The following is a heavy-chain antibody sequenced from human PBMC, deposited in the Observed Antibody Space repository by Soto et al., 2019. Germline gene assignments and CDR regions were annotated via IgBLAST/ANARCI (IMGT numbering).Heavy chain of an antibody. Sequence: SGPTLVNPTQTLTLTCTFSGFSLTTSGMCVSWIRQAPGKALEWLALIDWNDHKYYSTSLKTRLTISKDTSKNQVVLTMANMDPVDTATYFCARIRAGHEFAGVIAPYHFDYWGQGTLVTVSS. J-gene: IGHJ4*02. V-gene: IGHV2-70*01. CDR1: GFSLTTSGMC. CDR2: IDWNDHK. CDR3: ARIRAGHEFAGVIAPYHFDY. D-gene: IGHD3-16*02.